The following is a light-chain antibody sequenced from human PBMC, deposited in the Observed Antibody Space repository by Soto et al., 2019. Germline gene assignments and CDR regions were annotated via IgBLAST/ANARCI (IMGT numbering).Light chain of an antibody. J-gene: IGKJ1*01. CDR2: AAS. CDR1: QGIRND. CDR3: LQHSTYPLT. Sequence: DIQMTQFPSSLSASAGDRVTITCRARQGIRNDFAWYQQKPGKAPKRLIYAASTLQSGVPSRFSGSGSGTEFTLVFSSLQPDDFATFYCLQHSTYPLTFGQGTKVEIK. V-gene: IGKV1-17*01.